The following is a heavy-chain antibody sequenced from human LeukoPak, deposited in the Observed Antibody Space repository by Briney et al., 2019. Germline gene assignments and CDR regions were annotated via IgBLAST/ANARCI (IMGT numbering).Heavy chain of an antibody. J-gene: IGHJ5*02. Sequence: SETLSLTCTVSGYSISSGYCWGWIRQPPGKGLEWIGSIYHSGSTYYNPSLKSRVTISVDTSKNQFSLKLSSVTAADTAVYYCGRYSSSWLPGGWFDPWGQGTLVTVSS. CDR1: GYSISSGYC. D-gene: IGHD6-13*01. V-gene: IGHV4-38-2*02. CDR2: IYHSGST. CDR3: GRYSSSWLPGGWFDP.